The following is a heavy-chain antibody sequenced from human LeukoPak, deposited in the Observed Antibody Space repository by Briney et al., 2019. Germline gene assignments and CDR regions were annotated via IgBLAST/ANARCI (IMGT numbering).Heavy chain of an antibody. CDR2: ISGSGTNK. J-gene: IGHJ4*02. V-gene: IGHV3-48*03. CDR1: GFXFSSYE. Sequence: PGGSLRPSCAASGFXFSSYEMTWVRQAPGKGLEWVAYISGSGTNKYYADSVQGRFTISRDNAKNSLDLQMNSLRAEDTAVYYCASFTDFWGQGTLVTVSS. CDR3: ASFTDF.